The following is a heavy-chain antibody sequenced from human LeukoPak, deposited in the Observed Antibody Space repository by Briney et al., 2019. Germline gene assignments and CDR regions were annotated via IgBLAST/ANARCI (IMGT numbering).Heavy chain of an antibody. V-gene: IGHV3-74*01. CDR2: INSDADKT. D-gene: IGHD3-9*01. CDR1: GFTFTGYW. J-gene: IGHJ6*03. Sequence: PGGSLRLSCAASGFTFTGYWMHWVRQAPGKGLVWVSRINSDADKTGYAEAVKGRFTISRDNAKKTLYLEMNSLRVEDTAVYYCARTYYGILTGSYLDVWGKGTTVTVSS. CDR3: ARTYYGILTGSYLDV.